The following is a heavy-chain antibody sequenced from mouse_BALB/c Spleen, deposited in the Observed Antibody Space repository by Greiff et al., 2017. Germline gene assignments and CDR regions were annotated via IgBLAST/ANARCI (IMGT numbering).Heavy chain of an antibody. J-gene: IGHJ3*01. V-gene: IGHV1-54*01. CDR2: INPGSGGT. D-gene: IGHD1-1*01. CDR3: ARDGNHFAY. Sequence: QVQLQQSGAELVRPGTSVKVSCKASGYAFTNYLIEWVKQRPGQGLEWIGVINPGSGGTNYNEKFKGKATLTADKSSSTAYMQLSSLTSDDSAVYFCARDGNHFAYWGQGTLVTVSA. CDR1: GYAFTNYL.